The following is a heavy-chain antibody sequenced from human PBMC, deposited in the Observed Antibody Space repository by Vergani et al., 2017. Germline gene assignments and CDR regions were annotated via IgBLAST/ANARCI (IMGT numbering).Heavy chain of an antibody. CDR2: INHSGST. CDR3: ARVIRGRQDY. J-gene: IGHJ4*02. Sequence: QVQLQQWGAGLLKPSETLSLTCAVYGGSFSGYYWGWIRQPPGKGLEWIGEINHSGSTNYNPSLKSRVTISVDTSKNQFSLKLSSVTAADTAVYYCARVIRGRQDYWGQGTLVTVSS. CDR1: GGSFSGYY. V-gene: IGHV4-34*01.